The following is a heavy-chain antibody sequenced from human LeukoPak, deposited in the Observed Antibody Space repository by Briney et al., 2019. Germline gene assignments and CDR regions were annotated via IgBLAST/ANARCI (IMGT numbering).Heavy chain of an antibody. CDR3: ARDRGAAHGSV. CDR1: GGSISSGGYY. V-gene: IGHV4-31*03. D-gene: IGHD6-6*01. J-gene: IGHJ4*02. Sequence: SETLSLTCTVSGGSISSGGYYWSWVRQHPGKGLEWIGYIYYSGSTYYNPSLKGRVTISVDTPKNQFSLKMSSGTAPDTAVYYCARDRGAAHGSVWGQGTLVTVSS. CDR2: IYYSGST.